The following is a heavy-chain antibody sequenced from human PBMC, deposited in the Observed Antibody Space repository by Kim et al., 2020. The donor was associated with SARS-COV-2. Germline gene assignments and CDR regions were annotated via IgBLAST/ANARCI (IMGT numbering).Heavy chain of an antibody. Sequence: GESLKISCQGSGNSFVHYWIGWVRQMPGKGLEWMGIIYPGDSETRYSPSCQGQVTISADKSISTAYLQWYSLKASDTAMYYCARGYTIAFKSPNWFDTWGQGSLVTVSS. J-gene: IGHJ5*02. D-gene: IGHD5-12*01. CDR1: GNSFVHYW. CDR2: IYPGDSET. CDR3: ARGYTIAFKSPNWFDT. V-gene: IGHV5-51*01.